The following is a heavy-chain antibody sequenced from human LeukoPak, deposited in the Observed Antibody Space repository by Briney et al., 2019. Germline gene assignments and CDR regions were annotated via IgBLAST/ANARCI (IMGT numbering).Heavy chain of an antibody. Sequence: EPSETLSLTCAVYGGSFSGYYWSWIRQPPGKGLEWIGEINHSGSTNYNPSLKSRVTISVDTSKNQFSLKLSSVTAADTAVYYCARGHWYCLYWGQGTLVTVSS. CDR1: GGSFSGYY. CDR3: ARGHWYCLY. V-gene: IGHV4-34*01. D-gene: IGHD2-15*01. CDR2: INHSGST. J-gene: IGHJ4*02.